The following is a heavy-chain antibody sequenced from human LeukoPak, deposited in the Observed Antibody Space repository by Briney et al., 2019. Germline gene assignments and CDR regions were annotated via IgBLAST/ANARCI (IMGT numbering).Heavy chain of an antibody. CDR3: ARGDLTIFVELDY. CDR2: IYYSGST. Sequence: SETLSLTCTVSGGSISSYYWSWIRQPPGKGLEWIGYIYYSGSTNYNPSLKSRVTISVDTSKNQFSLKLSSVTAADTAVYYCARGDLTIFVELDYWGQGTLVTVSS. CDR1: GGSISSYY. D-gene: IGHD3-3*01. J-gene: IGHJ4*02. V-gene: IGHV4-59*01.